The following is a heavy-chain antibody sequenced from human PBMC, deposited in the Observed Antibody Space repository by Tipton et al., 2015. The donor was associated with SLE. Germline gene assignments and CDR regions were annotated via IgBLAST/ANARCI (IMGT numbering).Heavy chain of an antibody. D-gene: IGHD3-22*01. Sequence: TLSLTCAVYGVSFSGYYWSWIRQPPGKGLEWIGEINHSGSTNYNPSLKSRVTISVDTSKNQFSLKLSSVTAADTAVYYCARDEYRYDGTGYHLLGHFDYWGQGTLVTVSS. CDR1: GVSFSGYY. V-gene: IGHV4-34*01. J-gene: IGHJ4*02. CDR3: ARDEYRYDGTGYHLLGHFDY. CDR2: INHSGST.